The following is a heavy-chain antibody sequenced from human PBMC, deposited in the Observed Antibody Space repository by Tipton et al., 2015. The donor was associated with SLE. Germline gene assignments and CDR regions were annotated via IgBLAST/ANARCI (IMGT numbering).Heavy chain of an antibody. CDR3: ARWSNYGPDDV. J-gene: IGHJ3*01. CDR1: GFTFRSYW. D-gene: IGHD4-11*01. CDR2: INEDGSEK. V-gene: IGHV3-7*01. Sequence: SLRLSCAASGFTFRSYWMSWVRQAPGKGLEWVANINEDGSEKYYVGSVKGRFTVSRDNAKNSLYLQMNSLRAEDTAVYYCARWSNYGPDDVWGQGTMVTVSS.